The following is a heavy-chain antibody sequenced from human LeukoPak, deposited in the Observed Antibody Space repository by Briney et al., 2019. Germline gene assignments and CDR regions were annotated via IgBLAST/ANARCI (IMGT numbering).Heavy chain of an antibody. CDR2: IYYSGST. CDR3: ARPLEMATISYAFDI. J-gene: IGHJ3*02. Sequence: SETLPLTCTVSGGSISSGSYYWSWIRQPPGKGLEWIGYIYYSGSTNYNPSLKSRVTISVDTSKNQFSLKLSSVTAADTAVYYCARPLEMATISYAFDIWGQGTMVTVSS. D-gene: IGHD5-24*01. CDR1: GGSISSGSYY. V-gene: IGHV4-61*01.